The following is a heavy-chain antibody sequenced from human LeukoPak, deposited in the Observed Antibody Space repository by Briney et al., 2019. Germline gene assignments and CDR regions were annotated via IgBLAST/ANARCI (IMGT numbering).Heavy chain of an antibody. CDR3: AKAVTSGSYGWFDP. D-gene: IGHD1-26*01. V-gene: IGHV3-23*01. Sequence: GGSLRLSCAASGFTFSSNAMSWVRQAPGKGLEWVASISGSGGSTYCADSVKGRFTISRDNSKNTLYLQMNSLRAEDTALYYCAKAVTSGSYGWFDPWGQGTLVTVSS. CDR1: GFTFSSNA. CDR2: ISGSGGST. J-gene: IGHJ5*02.